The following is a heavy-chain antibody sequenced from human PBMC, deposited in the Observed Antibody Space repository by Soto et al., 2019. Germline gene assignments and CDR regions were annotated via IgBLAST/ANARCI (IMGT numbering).Heavy chain of an antibody. CDR3: AREADIVVVPAAMPDY. D-gene: IGHD2-2*01. V-gene: IGHV7-4-1*01. CDR1: GYTFTSYA. CDR2: INTNTGNP. Sequence: QVPLVQSGSELKKPGASVKVSCKASGYTFTSYAMNWVRQAPGQGLEWMGWINTNTGNPTYAQGFTGRFVFSLDTSVSTAYLQICSLKAEDTAVYYCAREADIVVVPAAMPDYWGQGTLVTVSS. J-gene: IGHJ4*02.